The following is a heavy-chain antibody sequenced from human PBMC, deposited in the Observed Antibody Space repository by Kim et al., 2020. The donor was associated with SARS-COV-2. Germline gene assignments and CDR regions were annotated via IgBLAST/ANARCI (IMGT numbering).Heavy chain of an antibody. CDR3: AKDHDMVRGRSYFDY. Sequence: GGSLRLSCAASGFTFDDYAMHWVRQAPGKGLEWVSGISWNSGSIGYADSVKGRFTISRDNAKNSLYLQMNRLRAEDTALYYCAKDHDMVRGRSYFDYWG. D-gene: IGHD3-10*01. J-gene: IGHJ4*01. CDR2: ISWNSGSI. CDR1: GFTFDDYA. V-gene: IGHV3-9*01.